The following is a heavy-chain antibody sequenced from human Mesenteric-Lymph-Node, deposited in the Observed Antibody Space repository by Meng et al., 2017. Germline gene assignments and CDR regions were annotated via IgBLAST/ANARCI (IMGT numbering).Heavy chain of an antibody. D-gene: IGHD3-22*01. CDR1: GFTFDDYA. CDR3: AKGYGSGYYPHDAFDI. CDR2: ISWNSGSI. Sequence: GGSLRLSCAASGFTFDDYAMHWVRQAPGKGLEWVSGISWNSGSIGYADSVKGRFTISRDNAKNSLYLQMNSLRAEDTALYYCAKGYGSGYYPHDAFDIWGHGTMVTVSS. V-gene: IGHV3-9*01. J-gene: IGHJ3*02.